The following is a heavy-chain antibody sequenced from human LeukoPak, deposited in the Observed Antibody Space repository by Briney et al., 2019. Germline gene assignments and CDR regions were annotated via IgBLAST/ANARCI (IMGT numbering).Heavy chain of an antibody. CDR1: GGTFSSYA. Sequence: ASVKVSCKASGGTFSSYAISWVRQAPGQGLEWMGGIIPISGTANYAQKFQGRVTITADESTSTAYMELSSLRSEDTAVYYCARGPEMATAFDYWGQGTLVTVSS. CDR2: IIPISGTA. D-gene: IGHD5-24*01. V-gene: IGHV1-69*13. J-gene: IGHJ4*02. CDR3: ARGPEMATAFDY.